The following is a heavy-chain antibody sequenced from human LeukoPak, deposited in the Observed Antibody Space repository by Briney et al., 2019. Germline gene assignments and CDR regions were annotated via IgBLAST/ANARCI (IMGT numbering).Heavy chain of an antibody. J-gene: IGHJ4*02. CDR3: ARDTSPLRFLEWLLALDY. V-gene: IGHV3-21*01. CDR1: GFTFSSYS. Sequence: GGSLRLSCAASGFTFSSYSMNWVRQAPGKGLEWVSSISSSSSYIYYADSVKGRFTISRDNAKKSLYLQMNSLRAEDTAVYYCARDTSPLRFLEWLLALDYWGQGTLVTVSS. D-gene: IGHD3-3*01. CDR2: ISSSSSYI.